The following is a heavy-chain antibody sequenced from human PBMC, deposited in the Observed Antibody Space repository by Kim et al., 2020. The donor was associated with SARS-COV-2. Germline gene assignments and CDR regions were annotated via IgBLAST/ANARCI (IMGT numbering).Heavy chain of an antibody. CDR2: ISSSGSTI. V-gene: IGHV3-11*01. Sequence: GGSLRLSCAASGFTFSDYYMSWIRQAPGKGLEWVSYISSSGSTIYYADSVKGRFTISRDNAKNSLYLQMNSLRAEDTAVYYCARVRRNIVVVVAANLLDYYGMDVWGQGTTVTVSS. D-gene: IGHD2-15*01. J-gene: IGHJ6*02. CDR3: ARVRRNIVVVVAANLLDYYGMDV. CDR1: GFTFSDYY.